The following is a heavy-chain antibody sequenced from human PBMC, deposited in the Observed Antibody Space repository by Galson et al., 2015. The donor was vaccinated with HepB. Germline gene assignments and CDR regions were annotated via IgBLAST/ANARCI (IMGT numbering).Heavy chain of an antibody. Sequence: SLRLSCAASGFTFSSYAMHWVRQAPGKGLEYVSAISSNGGSTYYADSVKGRFTISRDNSKNTLYLQMSSLRAEDTAVYYCVKRGKYIAAAGRDAFDIWGQGTMVTVSS. J-gene: IGHJ3*02. CDR3: VKRGKYIAAAGRDAFDI. CDR1: GFTFSSYA. V-gene: IGHV3-64D*06. D-gene: IGHD6-13*01. CDR2: ISSNGGST.